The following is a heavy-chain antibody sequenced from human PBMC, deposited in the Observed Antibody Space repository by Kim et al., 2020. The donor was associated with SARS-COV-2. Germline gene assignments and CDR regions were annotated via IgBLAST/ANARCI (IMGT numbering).Heavy chain of an antibody. D-gene: IGHD6-6*01. CDR3: AREREYSSSSPGMAV. CDR1: GFTFSSYA. CDR2: ISYDGSNK. Sequence: GGSLRLSCAASGFTFSSYAMHWVRQAPGKGLEWVAVISYDGSNKYYADSVKGRFTISRDNSKNTLYLQMKSMRAEDTAVYYCAREREYSSSSPGMAVWG. V-gene: IGHV3-30-3*01. J-gene: IGHJ6*02.